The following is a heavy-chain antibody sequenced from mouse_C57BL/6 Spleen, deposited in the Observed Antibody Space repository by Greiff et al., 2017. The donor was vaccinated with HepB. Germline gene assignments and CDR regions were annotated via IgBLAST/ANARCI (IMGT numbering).Heavy chain of an antibody. V-gene: IGHV1-5*01. J-gene: IGHJ4*01. CDR2: IYPGNSDT. CDR1: GYTFTSYW. Sequence: VQLQQSGTVLARPGASVKMSCKTSGYTFTSYWMHWVKQRPGQGLEWIGAIYPGNSDTSYNQKFKGKAKLTAVTSASTAYMELSSLTNEDSAVYYCTISGFGAGAMDYWGQGTSVTVSS. CDR3: TISGFGAGAMDY.